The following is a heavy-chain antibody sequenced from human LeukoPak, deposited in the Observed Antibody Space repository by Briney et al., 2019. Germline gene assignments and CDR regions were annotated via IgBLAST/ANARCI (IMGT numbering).Heavy chain of an antibody. V-gene: IGHV4-59*01. J-gene: IGHJ4*02. D-gene: IGHD4-17*01. CDR1: GGSISSYY. CDR3: ARENFNGYLPY. Sequence: SETLSLTCTVSGGSISSYYWSWIRQPPGKGLEWIGYIYYSGSTNYNPSLKSRVTISVDTSKNQFSLKLSSVTAADTAAYYCARENFNGYLPYWGQGTLVTVSS. CDR2: IYYSGST.